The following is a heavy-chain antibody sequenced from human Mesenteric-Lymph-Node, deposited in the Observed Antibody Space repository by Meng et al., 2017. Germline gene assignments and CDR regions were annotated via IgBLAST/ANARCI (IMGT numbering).Heavy chain of an antibody. CDR1: GGTFSSYT. V-gene: IGHV1-69*02. D-gene: IGHD2-15*01. CDR2: IIPILGIA. J-gene: IGHJ6*02. Sequence: SVKFSCKASGGTFSSYTISWVRQAPGQGLEWMGRIIPILGIANYAQKFQGRVTITADKSTSTAYMELSSLRSEDTAVYYCARVADIPLGMDVWGQGTTVTVSS. CDR3: ARVADIPLGMDV.